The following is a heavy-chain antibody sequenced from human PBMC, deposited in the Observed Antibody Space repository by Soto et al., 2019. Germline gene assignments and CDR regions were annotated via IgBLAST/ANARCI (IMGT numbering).Heavy chain of an antibody. V-gene: IGHV3-48*03. D-gene: IGHD3-3*01. J-gene: IGHJ6*02. CDR1: GFTFSSYE. Sequence: QAGGSLRLSCAASGFTFSSYEMNWVRQAPGKGLEWVSYISSSGSTIYYADSVKGRFTISRDNAKNSLYLQMNSLRAEDTAVYYCARYDFWSGYLPAGMDVWGQGTTVTVSS. CDR3: ARYDFWSGYLPAGMDV. CDR2: ISSSGSTI.